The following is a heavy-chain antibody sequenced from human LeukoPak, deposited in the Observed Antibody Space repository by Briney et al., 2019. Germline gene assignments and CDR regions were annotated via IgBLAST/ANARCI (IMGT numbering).Heavy chain of an antibody. CDR2: IIPIFGTA. CDR3: ARTGTSNYYYYMDV. Sequence: SVKVSCKASGGTFSSYAISWVRQAPGQGLEWMGGIIPIFGTANYAQKFQGRVTITADKSTSTAYMELSSLRSEDTAVYYCARTGTSNYYYYMDVWGKGTTVTVSS. V-gene: IGHV1-69*06. CDR1: GGTFSSYA. J-gene: IGHJ6*03. D-gene: IGHD3-10*01.